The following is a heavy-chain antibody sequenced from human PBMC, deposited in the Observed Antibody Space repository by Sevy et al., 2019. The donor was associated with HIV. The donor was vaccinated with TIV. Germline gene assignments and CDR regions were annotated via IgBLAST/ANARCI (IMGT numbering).Heavy chain of an antibody. J-gene: IGHJ6*02. V-gene: IGHV3-72*01. CDR2: TKNKANTYTT. D-gene: IGHD3-3*01. CDR1: GLTVSDHY. CDR3: TRGPEKGYDFWSGYYTSALYGMDV. Sequence: GGSLRLSCAASGLTVSDHYMDWVRQAPGKGLEWVGRTKNKANTYTTEYAASVKGRFTISSDDSWNSMYLQMNSLKTEDTAVYYCTRGPEKGYDFWSGYYTSALYGMDVWGQGTTVTVSS.